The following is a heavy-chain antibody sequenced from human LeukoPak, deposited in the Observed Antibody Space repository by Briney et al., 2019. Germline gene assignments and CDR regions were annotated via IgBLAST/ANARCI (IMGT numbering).Heavy chain of an antibody. J-gene: IGHJ3*01. CDR1: GXTFNNYW. D-gene: IGHD2-15*01. CDR2: IKEDGSDK. CDR3: AREGGSNLLSSDTFDF. V-gene: IGHV3-7*01. Sequence: GGSLRLSCAASGXTFNNYWMSWVRQAPGKGLKWVASIKEDGSDKYYVDSVKGRFTISRDSAKNSLFLQMNSLRAEDTAVYYCAREGGSNLLSSDTFDFWGQGTMVTVSS.